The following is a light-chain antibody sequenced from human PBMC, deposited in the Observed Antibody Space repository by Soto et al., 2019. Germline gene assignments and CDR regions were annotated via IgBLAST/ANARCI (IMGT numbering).Light chain of an antibody. CDR1: QSISSW. Sequence: DIQMTQSPSTLSASVGDRVTITCRASQSISSWLAWYQQKPGTAPKLLIYKASTLQSGVPSRFRGSGSGTEFTLTISSLQPDDSATYYCQQYNDNWTFGQGTKVDIK. J-gene: IGKJ1*01. V-gene: IGKV1-5*03. CDR2: KAS. CDR3: QQYNDNWT.